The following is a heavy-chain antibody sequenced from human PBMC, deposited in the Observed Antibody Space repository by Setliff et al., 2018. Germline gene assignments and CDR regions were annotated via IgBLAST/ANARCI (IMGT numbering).Heavy chain of an antibody. CDR2: LNNDGTTI. V-gene: IGHV3-48*04. J-gene: IGHJ4*02. Sequence: GGSLRLSCAASRFTFSNYWMSWVRQAPGKGLEWISYLNNDGTTIYYADSVRGRFTISRDNARDSLYLQMNSLRAEDTAVYYCVRDTTSGWMLTNWGQGTLVTVSS. D-gene: IGHD6-25*01. CDR3: VRDTTSGWMLTN. CDR1: RFTFSNYW.